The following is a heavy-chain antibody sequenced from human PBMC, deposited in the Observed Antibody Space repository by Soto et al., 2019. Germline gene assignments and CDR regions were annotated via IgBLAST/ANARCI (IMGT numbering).Heavy chain of an antibody. CDR1: GFTFSGYT. CDR2: ISASGAGT. V-gene: IGHV3-23*01. J-gene: IGHJ3*02. D-gene: IGHD2-2*02. Sequence: GGSLRLSCAASGFTFSGYTMTWVRQAPGKGLEWVSAISASGAGTYYADSVKGRFTISRDNSKNTLYLQMNSVRAEDTAVYYCAKVGTQLVYKGTFDTWGQGTMVTVSS. CDR3: AKVGTQLVYKGTFDT.